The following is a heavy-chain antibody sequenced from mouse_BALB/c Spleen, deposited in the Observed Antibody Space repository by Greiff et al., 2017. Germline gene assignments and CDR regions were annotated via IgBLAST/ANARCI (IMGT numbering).Heavy chain of an antibody. CDR2: ISYSGST. Sequence: EVKLQESGPGLVKPSQSLSLTCTVTGYSITSDYAWNWIRQFPGNKLEWMGYISYSGSTSYNPSLKSRISITRDTSKNQFFLQLNSVTTEDTATYYCAKGPYYGSSLYYAMDYWGQGTSVTVSS. CDR3: AKGPYYGSSLYYAMDY. D-gene: IGHD1-1*01. V-gene: IGHV3-2*02. CDR1: GYSITSDYA. J-gene: IGHJ4*01.